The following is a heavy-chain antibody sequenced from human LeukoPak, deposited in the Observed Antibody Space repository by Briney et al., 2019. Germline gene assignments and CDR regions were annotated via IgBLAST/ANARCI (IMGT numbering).Heavy chain of an antibody. V-gene: IGHV4-34*01. Sequence: SETLSLTCAVYGGSFSGYYWSWIRQPPGKGLEWIGEINHSGSTNYNPSLKSRVTISVDTSKNQFSLKLSSVTAADTAVYYCARAPKGPTIVATIRTQVSYFDYWGQGTLVTVSS. D-gene: IGHD5-12*01. CDR3: ARAPKGPTIVATIRTQVSYFDY. CDR1: GGSFSGYY. J-gene: IGHJ4*02. CDR2: INHSGST.